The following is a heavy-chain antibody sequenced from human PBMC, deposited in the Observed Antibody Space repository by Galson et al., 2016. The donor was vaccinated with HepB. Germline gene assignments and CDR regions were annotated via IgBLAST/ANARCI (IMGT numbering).Heavy chain of an antibody. Sequence: SLRLSCAASGFTFTSHWMHWVRQAPGKGLEWVANINQGGGEKYYVDSVKGRFTISRDNYKNSLYLQMNSLKAEETAAYYCSSHRGWGQGALVTVSS. CDR3: SSHRG. J-gene: IGHJ4*02. CDR1: GFTFTSHW. V-gene: IGHV3-7*03. CDR2: INQGGGEK.